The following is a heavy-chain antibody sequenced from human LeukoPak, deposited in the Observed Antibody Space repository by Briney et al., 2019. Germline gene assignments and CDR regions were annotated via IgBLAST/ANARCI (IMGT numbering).Heavy chain of an antibody. CDR1: GFTLSRYA. J-gene: IGHJ6*02. Sequence: GGSLRLSCAASGFTLSRYAVSWVRQAPGKGLEWVSAISGSGADTYYADSVKGRFTVSRDDSKNTLYLQMNSLRAEDTAVYYCAKKAKFLEWLLYYYYGMDVWGQGTTVTVSS. CDR2: ISGSGADT. V-gene: IGHV3-23*01. CDR3: AKKAKFLEWLLYYYYGMDV. D-gene: IGHD3-3*01.